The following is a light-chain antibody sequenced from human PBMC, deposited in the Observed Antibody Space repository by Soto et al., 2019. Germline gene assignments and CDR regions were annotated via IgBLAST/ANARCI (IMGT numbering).Light chain of an antibody. CDR3: QQFGSSPSIT. CDR1: PSVSSIY. J-gene: IGKJ5*01. CDR2: GAS. V-gene: IGKV3-20*01. Sequence: EIVLTQSPGTLSLSPAEGATLSGMASPSVSSIYLAWYQQRPGQAPRLLIYGASRRAPCIPDRFSGRGSGTDFTLTISRLEPEDFAMYFCQQFGSSPSITFGQGTRLEIK.